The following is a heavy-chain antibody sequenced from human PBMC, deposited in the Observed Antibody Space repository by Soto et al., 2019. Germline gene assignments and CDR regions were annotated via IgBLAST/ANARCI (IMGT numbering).Heavy chain of an antibody. V-gene: IGHV3-30*18. CDR2: ISYDGSNK. Sequence: PGGSLRLSCAASGFTFSSYGMHWVRQAPGKGLEWVAVISYDGSNKYYADSVKGRFTISRDNSKNTLYLQMNSLRAEDTAVYYCAKIGYYDSSGETTYYFDYWGQGTLVTVSS. D-gene: IGHD3-22*01. CDR3: AKIGYYDSSGETTYYFDY. J-gene: IGHJ4*02. CDR1: GFTFSSYG.